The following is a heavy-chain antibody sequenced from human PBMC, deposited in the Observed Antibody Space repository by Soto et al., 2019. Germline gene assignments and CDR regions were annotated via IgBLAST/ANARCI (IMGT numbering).Heavy chain of an antibody. Sequence: EVQLLESGGGLLEPGGSLRLSRAASGFTFSSYAMSWVRKAPGKGLERVTAISGSGGSTYYADSVKGRFTISRDNSKNTLYLQMNSLRAEDTAVYYCAKSRWSDIVLMVYDYWGQGTLVTVSS. CDR1: GFTFSSYA. CDR2: ISGSGGST. CDR3: AKSRWSDIVLMVYDY. J-gene: IGHJ4*02. V-gene: IGHV3-23*01. D-gene: IGHD2-8*01.